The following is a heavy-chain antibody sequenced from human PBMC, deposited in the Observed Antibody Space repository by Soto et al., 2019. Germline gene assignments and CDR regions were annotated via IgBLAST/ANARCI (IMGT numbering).Heavy chain of an antibody. V-gene: IGHV1-18*04. D-gene: IGHD3-22*01. CDR1: GYTFTSYG. J-gene: IGHJ5*02. CDR2: ISAYNGNT. Sequence: ASVKASCKASGYTFTSYGISWVRQAPGQGLEWMGWISAYNGNTNYAQKLQGRVTMTTDTSTSTAYMELRSLRSDDTAVYYCARELDDSSGYYLKGWFDPWGQGTLVTVSS. CDR3: ARELDDSSGYYLKGWFDP.